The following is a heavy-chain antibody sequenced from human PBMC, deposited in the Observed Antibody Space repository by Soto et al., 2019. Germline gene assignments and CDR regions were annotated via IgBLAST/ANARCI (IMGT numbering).Heavy chain of an antibody. D-gene: IGHD4-17*01. Sequence: QVQLVESGGGLVKPGGSLRLSCAASGFTFSDYYMSWIRQAPGKGLEWISYISGTSSYTNYADSVKGRFTISRDNVKKSLYLQMNSLRAEDTAVYYCARASFYGGNPTLLDYGGQGTLFTVSS. CDR1: GFTFSDYY. CDR2: ISGTSSYT. V-gene: IGHV3-11*06. J-gene: IGHJ4*02. CDR3: ARASFYGGNPTLLDY.